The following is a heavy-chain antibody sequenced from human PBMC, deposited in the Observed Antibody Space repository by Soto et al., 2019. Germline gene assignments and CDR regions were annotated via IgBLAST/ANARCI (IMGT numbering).Heavy chain of an antibody. CDR1: GFTFSSNW. CDR3: ARDFNYYDSSGYYYFDY. V-gene: IGHV3-21*01. D-gene: IGHD3-22*01. Sequence: GGSLRLSCVGSGFTFSSNWMTWVRQAPGKGLEWVSSISSSSSYIYYADSVKGRFTISRDNAKNSLYLQMNSLRAEDTAVYYCARDFNYYDSSGYYYFDYWGQGTLVTVSS. J-gene: IGHJ4*02. CDR2: ISSSSSYI.